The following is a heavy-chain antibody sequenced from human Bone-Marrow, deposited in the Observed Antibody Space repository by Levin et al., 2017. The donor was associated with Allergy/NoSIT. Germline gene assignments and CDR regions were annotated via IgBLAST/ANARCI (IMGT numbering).Heavy chain of an antibody. CDR2: ISYDGSNK. Sequence: GGSLRLSCAASGFTFSSYAMHWVRQAPGKGLEWVAVISYDGSNKYYADSVKGRFTISRDTSKNTLYLQMNSLRAEDTAVYYCARKGGGIQLWSWVGYYFDYWGQGTLVTVSS. D-gene: IGHD5-18*01. J-gene: IGHJ4*02. CDR1: GFTFSSYA. V-gene: IGHV3-30*04. CDR3: ARKGGGIQLWSWVGYYFDY.